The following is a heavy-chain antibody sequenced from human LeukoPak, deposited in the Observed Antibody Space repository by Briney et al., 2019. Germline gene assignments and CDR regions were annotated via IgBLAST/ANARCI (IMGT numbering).Heavy chain of an antibody. Sequence: SETLSLTCTVSGGSISSNYWSWIRQPAGKGLELIGRMYTSGSTNYNPSLKSRVTMSVDTSKNQFSLKLSSVTAADTAVYYCARDFAPGIAGAGTRWFDPWGQGTLVTVSS. CDR3: ARDFAPGIAGAGTRWFDP. D-gene: IGHD6-13*01. V-gene: IGHV4-4*07. CDR2: MYTSGST. CDR1: GGSISSNY. J-gene: IGHJ5*02.